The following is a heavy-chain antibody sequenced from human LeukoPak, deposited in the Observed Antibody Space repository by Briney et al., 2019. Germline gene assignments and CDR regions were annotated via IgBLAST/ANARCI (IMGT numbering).Heavy chain of an antibody. V-gene: IGHV3-43*02. CDR1: GLTFDDYA. J-gene: IGHJ4*02. D-gene: IGHD4-17*01. CDR2: ISGDGGST. Sequence: GGSLRLSCAASGLTFDDYAMHWVRQAPGKGLEWVSLISGDGGSTYYADSVKGRFTISRDNSKNSLYLQMNSLRTEDTALYYCARGIFDYGDHYFDYWGQGTLVTVSS. CDR3: ARGIFDYGDHYFDY.